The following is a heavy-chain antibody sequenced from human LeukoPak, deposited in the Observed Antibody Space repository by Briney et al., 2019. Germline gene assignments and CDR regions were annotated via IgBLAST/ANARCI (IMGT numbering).Heavy chain of an antibody. CDR1: GFTVSSNY. CDR2: IYSGGST. V-gene: IGHV3-53*01. J-gene: IGHJ4*02. Sequence: GGSLRLSCAASGFTVSSNYMTWLRQAPGKGLEWVSVIYSGGSTYYADSVTGRFTISRDDSKNTLYLQMNSLRAEDTAAYYCASGLPPGIIDYWGQGTLVTVSS. CDR3: ASGLPPGIIDY. D-gene: IGHD1-14*01.